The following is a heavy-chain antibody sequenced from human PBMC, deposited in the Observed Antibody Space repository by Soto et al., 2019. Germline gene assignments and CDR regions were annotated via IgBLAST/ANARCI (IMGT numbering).Heavy chain of an antibody. D-gene: IGHD6-6*01. CDR2: ISTYDGNT. CDR1: GYTFFTYG. J-gene: IGHJ5*02. V-gene: IGHV1-18*01. CDR3: ARKSSSSSWFDP. Sequence: GASVKVSCKASGYTFFTYGITWVRQAPGQGLEWMGWISTYDGNTDYAQKLQGRVTMTTDTSTRTAYMELRGLRSDDTAVYYCARKSSSSSWFDPWGLGTLVTVSS.